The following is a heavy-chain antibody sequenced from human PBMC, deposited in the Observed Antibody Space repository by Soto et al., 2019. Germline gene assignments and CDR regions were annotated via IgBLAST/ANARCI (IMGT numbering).Heavy chain of an antibody. CDR3: TKSYLPATMDEF. J-gene: IGHJ4*02. CDR2: TDYSGST. CDR1: GCPLSGGNW. D-gene: IGHD2-2*01. Sequence: SETLSLTGAVSGCPLSGGNWGPWGREPPGLGLEWIGETDYSGSTNYNPSLKSRLTMSIDKSKNQFSLKLTCVTAADTALCDCTKSYLPATMDEFWGQGTLVTVSS. V-gene: IGHV4-4*02.